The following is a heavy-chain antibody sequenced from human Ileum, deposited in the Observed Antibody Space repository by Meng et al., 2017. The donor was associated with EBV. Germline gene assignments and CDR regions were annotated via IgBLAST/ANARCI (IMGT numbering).Heavy chain of an antibody. V-gene: IGHV1-3*01. CDR1: GYSLTNYG. D-gene: IGHD6-19*01. CDR2: INGGNDNT. CDR3: ARGGYSSGQGDY. Sequence: QVQLVQSGAEVKNPGASVKVSCKASGYSLTNYGMHWVRQAPGQGLEWMGWINGGNDNTEYSQRFQGRVTITRDTSASTVYVELSSLRSEDTAVYYCARGGYSSGQGDYWGQGTLVTVSS. J-gene: IGHJ4*01.